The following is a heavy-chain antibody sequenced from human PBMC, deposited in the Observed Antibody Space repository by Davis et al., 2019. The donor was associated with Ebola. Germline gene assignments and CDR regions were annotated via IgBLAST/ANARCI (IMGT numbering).Heavy chain of an antibody. J-gene: IGHJ4*02. CDR2: IYYSGST. V-gene: IGHV4-59*08. Sequence: MPSETLSLTCTVSGGSISSYYWSWISQPTGKGLEWIGYIYYSGSTNYNPSLKSRVTISVDTSKNQFSLKVASVAAADTAVYYCAGQRPANSGRQPYIYWGQGTLVTVSS. CDR1: GGSISSYY. D-gene: IGHD3-10*01. CDR3: AGQRPANSGRQPYIY.